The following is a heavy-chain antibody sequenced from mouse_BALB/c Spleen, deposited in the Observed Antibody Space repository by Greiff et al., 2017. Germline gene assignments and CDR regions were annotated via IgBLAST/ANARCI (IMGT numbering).Heavy chain of an antibody. CDR3: TRSNYGAWFAY. Sequence: EVQLVESGGGLVKPGGSLKLSCAASGFTFSSYTMSWVRQTPEKRLEWVATISSGGSYTYYPDSVKGRFTISRDNAKNTLYLQMSSLKSEDTAMYYCTRSNYGAWFAYWGQGTLVTVSA. D-gene: IGHD1-1*02. CDR2: ISSGGSYT. J-gene: IGHJ3*01. CDR1: GFTFSSYT. V-gene: IGHV5-6-4*01.